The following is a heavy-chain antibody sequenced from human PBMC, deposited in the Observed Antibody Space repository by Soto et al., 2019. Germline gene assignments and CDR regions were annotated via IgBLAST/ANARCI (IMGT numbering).Heavy chain of an antibody. Sequence: SETLSLTCTVSGGSVSSGSYYWSWIRQPPGKGLEWIGYIYYSGSTNYNPSLKSRVTISVDTSKNQFSLKLSSVTAADTAVYYCARERLEIRGHYYYYGMDVWGQGTTVTVSS. CDR2: IYYSGST. D-gene: IGHD1-7*01. CDR3: ARERLEIRGHYYYYGMDV. J-gene: IGHJ6*02. V-gene: IGHV4-61*01. CDR1: GGSVSSGSYY.